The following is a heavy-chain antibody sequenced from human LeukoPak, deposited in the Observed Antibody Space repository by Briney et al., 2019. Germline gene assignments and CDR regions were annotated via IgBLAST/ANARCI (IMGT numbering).Heavy chain of an antibody. CDR2: INHSGST. D-gene: IGHD5-12*01. J-gene: IGHJ6*03. Sequence: RPSETPSLTCAVYGGSFSGYYWSWIRQPPGKGLEWIGEINHSGSTNYNPSLKSRVTISVDTSKNQFSLKLSSVTAADTAVYYCARGSGYDSMGYYYYYYMDVWGKGTTVTVPS. V-gene: IGHV4-34*01. CDR1: GGSFSGYY. CDR3: ARGSGYDSMGYYYYYYMDV.